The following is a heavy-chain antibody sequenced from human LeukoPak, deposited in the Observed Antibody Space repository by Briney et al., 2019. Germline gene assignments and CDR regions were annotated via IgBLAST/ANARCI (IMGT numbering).Heavy chain of an antibody. Sequence: KAGGSLRLSCAASGFTFSSYSMNWVGQAPGKGLEWVSSISSSSSYIYYADSVKGRFTISRDNAKNSLYLQINSLRAEDTAVYYCARGHGIPFGGVQTDAFDIWGQGTMVTVSS. V-gene: IGHV3-21*01. CDR3: ARGHGIPFGGVQTDAFDI. D-gene: IGHD3-16*01. CDR2: ISSSSSYI. J-gene: IGHJ3*02. CDR1: GFTFSSYS.